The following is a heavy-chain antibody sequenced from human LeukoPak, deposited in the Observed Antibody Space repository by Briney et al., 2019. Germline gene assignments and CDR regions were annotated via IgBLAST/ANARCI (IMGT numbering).Heavy chain of an antibody. CDR2: INAGNGNT. CDR1: GYTFTSYA. J-gene: IGHJ4*02. D-gene: IGHD2-15*01. V-gene: IGHV1-3*01. Sequence: ASVKASCKASGYTFTSYAMHWVRQAPGQRLEWMGWINAGNGNTKYSQKFQGRVTITRDTSASTAYMELSSLRSEDTAVYYCARDLGYCSGGSCTEFIYWGQGTLVTVSS. CDR3: ARDLGYCSGGSCTEFIY.